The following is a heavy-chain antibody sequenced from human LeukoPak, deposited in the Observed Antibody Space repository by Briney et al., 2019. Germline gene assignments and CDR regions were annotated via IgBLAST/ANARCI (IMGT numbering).Heavy chain of an antibody. D-gene: IGHD3-10*01. J-gene: IGHJ4*02. Sequence: GGSLRLSCETSGFTFRSYSMNWVRQAPGKGLEWLSSIRSSGTIYYADSAKGRFTISRDNAKNSLYLETSSLRDDDTALYYCARDQGMVDYWGQGTLVTVSS. CDR1: GFTFRSYS. CDR2: IRSSGTI. V-gene: IGHV3-48*02. CDR3: ARDQGMVDY.